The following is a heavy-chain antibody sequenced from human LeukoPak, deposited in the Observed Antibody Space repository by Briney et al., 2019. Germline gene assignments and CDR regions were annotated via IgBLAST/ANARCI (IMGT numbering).Heavy chain of an antibody. CDR2: VIPIFGTA. CDR1: GYTFTSYD. J-gene: IGHJ4*02. CDR3: ARDQGWLQFRHYFDY. D-gene: IGHD5-24*01. Sequence: ASVKVSCKASGYTFTSYDINWVRQATGQGLEWMGGVIPIFGTAKYAQKFQGRVTITTDESTSTAYMELSSLRSEDTAVYYCARDQGWLQFRHYFDYWGQGTLVTVSS. V-gene: IGHV1-69*05.